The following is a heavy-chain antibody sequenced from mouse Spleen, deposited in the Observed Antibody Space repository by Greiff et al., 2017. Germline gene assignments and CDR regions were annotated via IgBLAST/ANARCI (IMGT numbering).Heavy chain of an antibody. CDR3: ARSAWFAY. CDR2: IYPGSGST. J-gene: IGHJ3*01. Sequence: VQLQQPGAELVKPGTSVKLSCKASGYNFTSYWINWVKLRPGQGLEWIGDIYPGSGSTNYNEKFKSKATLTVDTSSSTAYMQLSSLASEDSALYYCARSAWFAYWGQGTLVTVSA. V-gene: IGHV1-55*01. CDR1: GYNFTSYW.